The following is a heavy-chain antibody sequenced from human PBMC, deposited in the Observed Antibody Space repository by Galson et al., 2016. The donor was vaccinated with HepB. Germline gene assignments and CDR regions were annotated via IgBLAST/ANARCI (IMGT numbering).Heavy chain of an antibody. CDR1: TYTFNNYA. Sequence: SLRLSCAASTYTFNNYAMSWVRQAPGKGLEWVSTISDSGSRTFCADSVKGRCTISRDNSKNTLYLQMNSLRAEDTAVYYCAKNFRTAPGRGSDYFDYWGQGTLVTVSS. V-gene: IGHV3-23*01. CDR2: ISDSGSRT. J-gene: IGHJ4*02. D-gene: IGHD6-13*01. CDR3: AKNFRTAPGRGSDYFDY.